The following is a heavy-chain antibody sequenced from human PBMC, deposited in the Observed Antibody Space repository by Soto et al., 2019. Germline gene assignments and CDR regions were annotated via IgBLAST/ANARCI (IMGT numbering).Heavy chain of an antibody. CDR2: INHSGST. CDR3: AGTSCSSTSCRPYYYGMDV. V-gene: IGHV4-34*01. D-gene: IGHD2-2*01. Sequence: SETLSLTCAVYGGSFSGYYWSWIRQPPGKGLEWIGEINHSGSTNYNPSLKSRVTISVDTSKNQFSLKLSSVTAADTAVYYCAGTSCSSTSCRPYYYGMDVWGQGTTVTVSS. CDR1: GGSFSGYY. J-gene: IGHJ6*02.